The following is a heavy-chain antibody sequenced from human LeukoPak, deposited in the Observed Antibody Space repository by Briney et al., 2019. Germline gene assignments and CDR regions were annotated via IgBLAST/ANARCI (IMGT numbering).Heavy chain of an antibody. CDR1: GFTFSSYS. V-gene: IGHV3-21*01. CDR2: ISSSSYI. J-gene: IGHJ4*02. D-gene: IGHD1-1*01. Sequence: GGSLRLSCAASGFTFSSYSMNWVRQAPGKGLEWVSSISSSSYIYYADSVKGRFTISRDNAKNSLYLQMNSLRAEDTAVYYCARGTGTTPFDYWGQGTLVTVSS. CDR3: ARGTGTTPFDY.